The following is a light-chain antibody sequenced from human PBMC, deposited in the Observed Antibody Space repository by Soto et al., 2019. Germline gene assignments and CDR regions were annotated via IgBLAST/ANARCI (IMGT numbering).Light chain of an antibody. Sequence: QSALTQPASVSGSPGQSITISCTGTSSDVGGHKYVSWYQQHPDKAPKVLIFEVSNRPSGISNRFSGSKSGNTASLTISGLQAEDEADSYCSSYTSSTTSGVFGGGTKLTVL. V-gene: IGLV2-14*01. CDR2: EVS. J-gene: IGLJ3*02. CDR3: SSYTSSTTSGV. CDR1: SSDVGGHKY.